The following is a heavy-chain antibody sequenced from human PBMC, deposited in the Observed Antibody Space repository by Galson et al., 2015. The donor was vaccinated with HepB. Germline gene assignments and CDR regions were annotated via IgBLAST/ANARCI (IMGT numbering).Heavy chain of an antibody. Sequence: SLRLSCAASGFTFSGSAMHWVRQASGKGLEWVGRIRSKANSYATAYAASVKGRFTISRDDSKNTAYLQMNSLKTEDTAVYYCTTTPYYDFWSGSAFDIWGQGTMVTVSS. CDR1: GFTFSGSA. J-gene: IGHJ3*02. V-gene: IGHV3-73*01. CDR2: IRSKANSYAT. D-gene: IGHD3-3*01. CDR3: TTTPYYDFWSGSAFDI.